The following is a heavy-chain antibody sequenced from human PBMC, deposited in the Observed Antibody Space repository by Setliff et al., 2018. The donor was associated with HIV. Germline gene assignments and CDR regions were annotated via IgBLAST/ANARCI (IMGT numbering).Heavy chain of an antibody. D-gene: IGHD6-19*01. J-gene: IGHJ6*04. CDR1: GGTVRSNNYF. CDR2: VYYNGVT. Sequence: SETLSLTCSVSGGTVRSNNYFWSWVRQPPGKGLQYIGTVYYNGVTYFNPSLKSRLTISVDTSKNQFSLKLSSLTAADTAVYYCARHWGSGWYMAMDVWGKGTTVTVSS. V-gene: IGHV4-39*01. CDR3: ARHWGSGWYMAMDV.